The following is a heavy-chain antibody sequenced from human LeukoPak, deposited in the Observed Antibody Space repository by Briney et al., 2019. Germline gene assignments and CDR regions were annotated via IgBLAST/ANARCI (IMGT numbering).Heavy chain of an antibody. D-gene: IGHD4-23*01. CDR2: IIPIFGTA. Sequence: ASVKVSCKASGGTFSSYAISWVRQAPGQGLEWMGGIIPIFGTANYAQKFQGRVTITADESTSTAYMELSSLRSEDTAVYYCARVGAGGNPEQRYGMDVWGQGTTVTVSS. CDR1: GGTFSSYA. V-gene: IGHV1-69*13. J-gene: IGHJ6*02. CDR3: ARVGAGGNPEQRYGMDV.